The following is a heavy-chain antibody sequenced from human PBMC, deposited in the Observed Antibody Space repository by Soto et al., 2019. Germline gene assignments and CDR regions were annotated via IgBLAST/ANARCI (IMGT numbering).Heavy chain of an antibody. CDR1: GYSFTSHY. D-gene: IGHD1-26*01. CDR2: IYPGGVNI. J-gene: IGHJ3*02. CDR3: ATAFWGATGAFDI. V-gene: IGHV1-46*01. Sequence: ASVKVSCKAIGYSFTSHYMHWVRQAPGQGLEWMGTIYPGGVNIGYAQKFKGRVTMTKDTSTSTVYMELSSLRSEDTAVYYCATAFWGATGAFDIWGQGTMVTVSS.